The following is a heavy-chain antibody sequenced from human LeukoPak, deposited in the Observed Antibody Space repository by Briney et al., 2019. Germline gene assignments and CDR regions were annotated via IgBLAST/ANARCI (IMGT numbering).Heavy chain of an antibody. V-gene: IGHV3-7*03. CDR1: GFTFSRYW. J-gene: IGHJ4*02. CDR3: AALHEELDY. D-gene: IGHD1-26*01. CDR2: IKQDGSEK. Sequence: GGSLRLSCAASGFTFSRYWMSWVRQAPEKGLGWVANIKQDGSEKNYVDSVKGRFTISRDNAKNSLYLEMNSLRVEDTAVYYCAALHEELDYWGQGTLVTVSS.